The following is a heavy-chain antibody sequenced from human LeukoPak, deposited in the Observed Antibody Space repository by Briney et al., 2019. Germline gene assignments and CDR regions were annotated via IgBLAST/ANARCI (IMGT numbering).Heavy chain of an antibody. CDR2: IIPIFVTA. V-gene: IGHV1-69*05. Sequence: PSVKVSCKASGGNFSSYAISWVRQAPGQGLEWMGGIIPIFVTANYAQQFQGRVTITTDESTSTAFMELSSLRSEDTAVYYCARGDKDYDSSGFYDYYYMDVWGKGTTVTVSS. CDR1: GGNFSSYA. CDR3: ARGDKDYDSSGFYDYYYMDV. J-gene: IGHJ6*03. D-gene: IGHD3-22*01.